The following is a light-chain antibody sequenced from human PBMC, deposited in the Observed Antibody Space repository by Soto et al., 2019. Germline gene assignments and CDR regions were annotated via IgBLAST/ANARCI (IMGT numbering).Light chain of an antibody. CDR2: EVS. J-gene: IGLJ2*01. V-gene: IGLV2-8*01. CDR3: SSYAGSNNLVV. Sequence: QSALTQHPSASGSPGQSVTISCTGTSIDVGGYNYVSWYQQHPGKAPKLMIYEVSKRPSGVPDRFSGSKSGNTASLTVSGLQAEDEADYYCSSYAGSNNLVVFGAGTKLTVL. CDR1: SIDVGGYNY.